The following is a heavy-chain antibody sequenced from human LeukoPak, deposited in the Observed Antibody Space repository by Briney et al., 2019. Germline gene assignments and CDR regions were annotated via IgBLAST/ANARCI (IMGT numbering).Heavy chain of an antibody. CDR1: GGSISTSDYY. D-gene: IGHD6-13*01. Sequence: SETLSLTCTVSGGSISTSDYYWNWIRQPPGRGLEWIGRISYSGSTYYNPSLRSRVTMSVATSKNHFSLDLSSLTAADTAVYYCARRAIPAAGSFDPWGQGTLVTVSS. CDR2: ISYSGST. V-gene: IGHV4-39*02. CDR3: ARRAIPAAGSFDP. J-gene: IGHJ5*02.